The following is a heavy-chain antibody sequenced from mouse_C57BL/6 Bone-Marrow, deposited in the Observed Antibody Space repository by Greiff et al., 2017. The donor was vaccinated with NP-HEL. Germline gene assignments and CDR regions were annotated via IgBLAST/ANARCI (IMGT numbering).Heavy chain of an antibody. V-gene: IGHV1-81*01. CDR2: IYPRSGNT. CDR1: GYTFTSYG. Sequence: VKLQESGAELARPGASVKLSCKASGYTFTSYGISWVKQRTGQGLEWIGEIYPRSGNTYYNEKFKGKATLTADKSSSTAYMELRSLTSEDSAVYFCARTGDYGSRGAYWGQGTLVTVSA. J-gene: IGHJ3*01. D-gene: IGHD1-1*01. CDR3: ARTGDYGSRGAY.